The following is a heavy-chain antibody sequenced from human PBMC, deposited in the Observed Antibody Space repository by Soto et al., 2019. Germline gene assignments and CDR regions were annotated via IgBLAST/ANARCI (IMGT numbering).Heavy chain of an antibody. CDR1: GFTFSSYA. Sequence: GGSLRLSCAASGFTFSSYAMSWVRQAPGKGLEWVSAISGSGGSTYYADSVKGRVTISRDNSKKTLYLQMNSLRAEDTAVYYCAKSMALYSSGWFDYWGQGTLVTVSS. V-gene: IGHV3-23*01. CDR2: ISGSGGST. D-gene: IGHD6-19*01. CDR3: AKSMALYSSGWFDY. J-gene: IGHJ4*02.